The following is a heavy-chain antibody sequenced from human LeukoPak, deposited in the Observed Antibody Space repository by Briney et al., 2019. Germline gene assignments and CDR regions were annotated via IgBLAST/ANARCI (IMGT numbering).Heavy chain of an antibody. D-gene: IGHD6-25*01. V-gene: IGHV4-59*08. CDR2: IYYTGST. CDR1: GGSIVSYY. J-gene: IGHJ2*01. CDR3: ARYLAAGYFDL. Sequence: PSKTLSLTCTVSGGSIVSYYWSWIRQPPGKGLEWIGYIYYTGSTNYNPSLKSRVTISVDTSKNQFSLKLSSVTAADTAVYYCARYLAAGYFDLWGRGTLVTVSS.